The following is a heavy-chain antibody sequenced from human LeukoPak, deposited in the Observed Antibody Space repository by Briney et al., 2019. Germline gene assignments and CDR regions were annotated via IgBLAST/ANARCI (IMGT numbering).Heavy chain of an antibody. V-gene: IGHV4-34*01. CDR2: INHSGST. J-gene: IGHJ6*03. D-gene: IGHD3-3*01. CDR1: GGSFSGYY. Sequence: PSETLSLTCAVYGGSFSGYYWSWIRQPPGKGLEWIGEINHSGSTNYNPSLKSRVTISVDTSKNQFSLKLSSVTAADTAVYYCARGIYDFWSGYSKPNYYYYMDVWAKGPRSPSP. CDR3: ARGIYDFWSGYSKPNYYYYMDV.